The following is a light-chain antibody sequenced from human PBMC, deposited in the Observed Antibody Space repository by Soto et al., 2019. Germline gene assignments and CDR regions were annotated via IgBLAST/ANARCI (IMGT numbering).Light chain of an antibody. Sequence: QSALTQPRSVSGSPGQSVTISCTGTSSDVGGYNYVSWYQQRPGKAPKLMIYDVSRRPSGVPGRFSGSKSGNTASLTISGLQAEDEAEYFCCSHAASYTYVFGPGTKLTVL. CDR1: SSDVGGYNY. J-gene: IGLJ1*01. CDR2: DVS. CDR3: CSHAASYTYV. V-gene: IGLV2-11*01.